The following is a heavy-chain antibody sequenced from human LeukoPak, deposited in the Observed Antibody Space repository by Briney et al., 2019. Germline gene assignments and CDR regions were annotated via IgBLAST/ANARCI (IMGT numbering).Heavy chain of an antibody. CDR2: IRSKANSYAT. CDR1: GFTFSGSA. J-gene: IGHJ4*02. CDR3: TRPIDYVWGSYTDY. D-gene: IGHD3-16*01. Sequence: QPGGSLRLSCAASGFTFSGSAMHWVRQASGRGLEWLGRIRSKANSYATTYAASVKGRFTISRDDSKNTAYLQMNSLKTEDTAVYYCTRPIDYVWGSYTDYWGQGTLVTVSS. V-gene: IGHV3-73*01.